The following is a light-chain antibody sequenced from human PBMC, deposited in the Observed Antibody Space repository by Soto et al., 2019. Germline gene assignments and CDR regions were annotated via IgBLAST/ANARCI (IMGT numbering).Light chain of an antibody. V-gene: IGKV3-11*01. CDR1: QSVSRY. J-gene: IGKJ1*01. CDR3: QQRNNWPTWT. Sequence: EIVLTQSPATLSVSPGERATLSCRASQSVSRYLAWFQQKPGHAPRLLIYDASNRATGIPARFSGSGSGTDFTLTISRLEPEDSAVYYCQQRNNWPTWTFGQGTKVEIK. CDR2: DAS.